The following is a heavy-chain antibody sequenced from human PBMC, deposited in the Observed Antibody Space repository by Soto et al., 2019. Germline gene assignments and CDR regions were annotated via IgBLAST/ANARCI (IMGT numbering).Heavy chain of an antibody. D-gene: IGHD4-4*01. Sequence: PSETLSLTCTVSGGSISSGDYYWSWIRQPPGKGLEWIGYIYYSGSTYYDPSLKSRVTISVDTSKNQFSLKLSSVTAADTAVYYCARDEEVTPYYYYGMDVWGQGTTVTVSS. CDR1: GGSISSGDYY. CDR3: ARDEEVTPYYYYGMDV. CDR2: IYYSGST. V-gene: IGHV4-30-4*01. J-gene: IGHJ6*02.